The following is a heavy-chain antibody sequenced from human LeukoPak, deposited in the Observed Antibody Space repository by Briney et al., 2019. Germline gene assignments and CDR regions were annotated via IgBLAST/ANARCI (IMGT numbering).Heavy chain of an antibody. CDR2: IRYDGSNK. Sequence: GGSLRLSCAASGFTFSSYGMHWVRQAPGKGLEWVAFIRYDGSNKYYADSVKGRFTTPRDNSKNTLYLQMNSLRDEDTAVYYCAKDAIYSSSWPYYLDYWGQGTLVTVSS. D-gene: IGHD6-13*01. CDR1: GFTFSSYG. CDR3: AKDAIYSSSWPYYLDY. V-gene: IGHV3-30*02. J-gene: IGHJ4*02.